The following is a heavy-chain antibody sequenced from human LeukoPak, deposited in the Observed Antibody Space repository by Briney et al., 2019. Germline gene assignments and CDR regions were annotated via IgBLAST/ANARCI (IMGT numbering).Heavy chain of an antibody. CDR3: ARQNDFRLDY. Sequence: GESLKISCKGSGYTFSSYWIGWVRQMPGKGLEWMGIIYPGDSDTRYSPSLQGQVTISVDTSIGTAYLQWSSLEASDTAIYYCARQNDFRLDYWGQGTLVIVSS. CDR1: GYTFSSYW. V-gene: IGHV5-51*01. D-gene: IGHD3-3*01. CDR2: IYPGDSDT. J-gene: IGHJ4*02.